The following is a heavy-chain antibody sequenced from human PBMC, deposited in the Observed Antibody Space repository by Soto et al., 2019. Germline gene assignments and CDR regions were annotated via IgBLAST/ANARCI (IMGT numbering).Heavy chain of an antibody. J-gene: IGHJ4*02. Sequence: PRWSLRLCCAASRLSFWDHYIDWVSQSPKKGLEWVGRTRNKANSYTTEYAASVKGRFTISRDDSKNSRYLQMNSLKTEETSLYYCVNVSGSYYYDYWGQGTLVTVSS. V-gene: IGHV3-72*01. D-gene: IGHD3-10*01. CDR2: TRNKANSYTT. CDR1: RLSFWDHY. CDR3: VNVSGSYYYDY.